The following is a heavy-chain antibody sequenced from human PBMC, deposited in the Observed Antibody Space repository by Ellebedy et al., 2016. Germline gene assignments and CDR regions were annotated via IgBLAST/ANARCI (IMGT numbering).Heavy chain of an antibody. CDR2: IYYSGST. Sequence: SETLSLXXTVSGGSISSYYWSWIRQPPGKGLEWIGYIYYSGSTNYNPSLKSRVTISVDTSKNQFSLKLSSVTAADTAVYYCARAYSSGSVPDYWGQGTLVTVSS. J-gene: IGHJ4*02. CDR3: ARAYSSGSVPDY. CDR1: GGSISSYY. V-gene: IGHV4-59*01. D-gene: IGHD6-19*01.